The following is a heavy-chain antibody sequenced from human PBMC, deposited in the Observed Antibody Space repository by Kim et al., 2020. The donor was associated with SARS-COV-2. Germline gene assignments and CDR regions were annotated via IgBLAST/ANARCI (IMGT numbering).Heavy chain of an antibody. CDR3: AREGGGTPHRFDY. V-gene: IGHV1-69*01. Sequence: YAQEFQGRVPIPADEATSTAYMGLSSLGSEDTAVYYCAREGGGTPHRFDYWGQGTLVTVSS. D-gene: IGHD3-16*01. J-gene: IGHJ4*02.